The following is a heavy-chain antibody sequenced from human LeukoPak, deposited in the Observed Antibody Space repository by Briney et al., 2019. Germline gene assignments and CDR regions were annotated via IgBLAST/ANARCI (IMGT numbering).Heavy chain of an antibody. V-gene: IGHV3-21*01. J-gene: IGHJ4*02. Sequence: PGGSLRLSCAASGFTFSSYSMNWVRQAPGKGLEWVSSISSSSSYIYYADSVKGRFTISRDNAKNSLYLQMNSLRAEDTAVYYCARDRGYCSSTSCYTEIDYWGQGTLVTVSS. D-gene: IGHD2-2*02. CDR2: ISSSSSYI. CDR1: GFTFSSYS. CDR3: ARDRGYCSSTSCYTEIDY.